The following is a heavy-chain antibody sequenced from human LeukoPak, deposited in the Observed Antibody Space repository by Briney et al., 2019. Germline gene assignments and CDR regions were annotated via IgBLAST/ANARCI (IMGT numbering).Heavy chain of an antibody. D-gene: IGHD6-13*01. Sequence: GWSLRLSCAASGFTFSSYAMSWVRQAPGKGLEWVSAISGSGGRTYYADSVKGRFTISRDNSKNTVYLQINSLRAEDTAVYYCAKDWPSEWQQLPDYDAFDIWGQGTLVTVSS. CDR3: AKDWPSEWQQLPDYDAFDI. J-gene: IGHJ3*02. V-gene: IGHV3-23*01. CDR2: ISGSGGRT. CDR1: GFTFSSYA.